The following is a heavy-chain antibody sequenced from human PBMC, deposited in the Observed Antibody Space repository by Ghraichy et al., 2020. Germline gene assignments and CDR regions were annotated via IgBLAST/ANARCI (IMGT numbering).Heavy chain of an antibody. V-gene: IGHV3-7*02. Sequence: GGSLRLSCAASGFTFSDYWMNWLRQAPGKGLEWVARINQDGSVKDFVASVKGRFTISRDNAKNSLYLQMNSLRAEDTAVYYCVSYARGCGQGTLVTVSS. J-gene: IGHJ4*02. CDR2: INQDGSVK. D-gene: IGHD2-2*01. CDR3: VSYARG. CDR1: GFTFSDYW.